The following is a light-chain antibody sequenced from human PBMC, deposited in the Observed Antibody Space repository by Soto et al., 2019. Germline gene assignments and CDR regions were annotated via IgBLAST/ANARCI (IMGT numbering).Light chain of an antibody. CDR2: DAS. J-gene: IGKJ2*01. Sequence: EIVLTQSPATLXLSPGERAXXSCRASQSVSSYLAWYQQKPGQAPRLLIYDASNRATGIPARFSGSGSGTDFTLTISSLEPEDFAVYYCQQRSNWPPYTFGQGTKLEIK. V-gene: IGKV3-11*01. CDR3: QQRSNWPPYT. CDR1: QSVSSY.